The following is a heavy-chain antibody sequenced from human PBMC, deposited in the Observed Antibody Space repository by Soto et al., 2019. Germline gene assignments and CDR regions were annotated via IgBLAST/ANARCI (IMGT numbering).Heavy chain of an antibody. Sequence: EVSLVESGGGLVQPGGSLRLSCAASGFIFKNYWIHWVRQSPEKGLLWVSRIDSHGSSTTYADSVRGRFTSSRDNANNTVYLQRTGLRADDTAIYFCARGEEVARWSIDSWGGGTVVTVSS. J-gene: IGHJ4*02. D-gene: IGHD2-15*01. CDR2: IDSHGSST. CDR1: GFIFKNYW. CDR3: ARGEEVARWSIDS. V-gene: IGHV3-74*03.